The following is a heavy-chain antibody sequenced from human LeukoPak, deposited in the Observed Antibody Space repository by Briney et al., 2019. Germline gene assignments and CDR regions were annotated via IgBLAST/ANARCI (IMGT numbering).Heavy chain of an antibody. J-gene: IGHJ4*02. Sequence: PGGSLRLSCAASGFTFSSYGMSWIRQPPGKGLEWIGSIYYSGSTYYNPSLKSRVTISVDTSKNQFSLKLSSVTAADTAVYYCARAGFDSSGYPSPNYFDYWGQGTLVTVSS. D-gene: IGHD3-22*01. CDR3: ARAGFDSSGYPSPNYFDY. V-gene: IGHV4-59*01. CDR1: GFTFSSYG. CDR2: IYYSGST.